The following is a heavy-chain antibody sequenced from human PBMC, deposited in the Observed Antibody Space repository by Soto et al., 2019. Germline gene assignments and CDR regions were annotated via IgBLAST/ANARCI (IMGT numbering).Heavy chain of an antibody. D-gene: IGHD5-12*01. CDR1: GGSISSRDYY. Sequence: PSETLSLTCTVSGGSISSRDYYWLWIRQPPGKGLEWIGDINYGGSTNYNPSLKSRVTISVDTSKNQFSLKLSSVTAADTAVYYCARHIRGGYGLDYWGQGTLVTVSS. CDR2: INYGGST. CDR3: ARHIRGGYGLDY. V-gene: IGHV4-30-4*01. J-gene: IGHJ4*02.